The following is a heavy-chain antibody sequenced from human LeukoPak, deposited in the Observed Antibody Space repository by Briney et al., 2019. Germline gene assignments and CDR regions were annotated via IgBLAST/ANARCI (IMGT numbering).Heavy chain of an antibody. Sequence: VASVKVSCKASGYAFSGYYMHWVRQAPGQGLEWMGWIHPITGGINYAQSFQGRVTLTRDTSINTAYMELSWLRSDDTAVYYCARGVTGIYYYYYMDVWGKGTTVTVSS. CDR3: ARGVTGIYYYYYMDV. CDR2: IHPITGGI. CDR1: GYAFSGYY. D-gene: IGHD3-10*01. V-gene: IGHV1-2*02. J-gene: IGHJ6*03.